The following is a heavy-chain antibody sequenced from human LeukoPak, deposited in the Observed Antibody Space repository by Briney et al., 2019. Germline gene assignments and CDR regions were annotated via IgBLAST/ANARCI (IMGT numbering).Heavy chain of an antibody. CDR3: AREWTYSSGWSASGY. D-gene: IGHD6-19*01. Sequence: PGGSLRLFCAASGFTFSNYWMHWVRRAPGKGLVWVSRITSDASSTSYADSVKGRFIISRDNSKNTLFLQMNSLRPEDTALYYCAREWTYSSGWSASGYWGQGTLVTVSS. V-gene: IGHV3-74*01. J-gene: IGHJ4*02. CDR2: ITSDASST. CDR1: GFTFSNYW.